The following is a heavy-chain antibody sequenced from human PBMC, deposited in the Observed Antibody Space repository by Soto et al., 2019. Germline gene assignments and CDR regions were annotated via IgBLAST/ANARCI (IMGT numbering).Heavy chain of an antibody. D-gene: IGHD6-19*01. CDR3: AGRAMAVTWLDP. Sequence: QVRLVQSGAELKRPGSSVKVSCRVSGDSDCIYNIAWVRQAPGQGLEWLGGIVPLIGTTDYSQRFRGRVTITADESTGTGYLELHSLKSEDTAVYYCAGRAMAVTWLDPWGQGTPVIVSA. J-gene: IGHJ5*02. CDR1: GDSDCIYN. V-gene: IGHV1-69*01. CDR2: IVPLIGTT.